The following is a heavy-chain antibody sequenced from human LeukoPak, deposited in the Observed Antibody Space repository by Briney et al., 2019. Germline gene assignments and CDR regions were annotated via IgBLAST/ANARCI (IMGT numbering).Heavy chain of an antibody. CDR3: ARVPPHYDFWSGSYYYYYMDV. J-gene: IGHJ6*03. V-gene: IGHV4-4*07. Sequence: SETLSLTCTVSGGSISSFYWSWIRQPPGKGLEYIGRIYTSGSTNYNPSLKSRVTISVDTSKNHFSLNLSSMTAADTAVYYCARVPPHYDFWSGSYYYYYMDVWGKGTTVTVSS. CDR1: GGSISSFY. CDR2: IYTSGST. D-gene: IGHD3-3*01.